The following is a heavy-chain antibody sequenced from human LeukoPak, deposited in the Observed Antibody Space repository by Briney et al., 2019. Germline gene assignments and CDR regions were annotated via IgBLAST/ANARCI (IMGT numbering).Heavy chain of an antibody. Sequence: GGSLRLSCAASGFSLSNYWMNWVRQAPGKGLEWVANIKQDGSEKNYVDSVKGRFTISRDNAKNSLILQMNSLRDEDTAVYYCAKSSGWYDYWGQGTLVTVSS. V-gene: IGHV3-7*01. J-gene: IGHJ4*02. CDR2: IKQDGSEK. D-gene: IGHD6-19*01. CDR3: AKSSGWYDY. CDR1: GFSLSNYW.